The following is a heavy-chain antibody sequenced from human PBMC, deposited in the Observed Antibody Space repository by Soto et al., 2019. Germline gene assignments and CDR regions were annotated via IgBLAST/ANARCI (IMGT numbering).Heavy chain of an antibody. Sequence: QVVQSGAEVRKPGASVKVSCKASGYSFTTYYIHWFRQAPGQGLEWMAKINPNGGTTNYAQKFQGRVTVTRDMSASTVYMELSSLRSDDTAIYYCAAYCSGGGCPPGPWNWGRGTMVTVSS. CDR3: AAYCSGGGCPPGPWN. D-gene: IGHD2-15*01. CDR1: GYSFTTYY. V-gene: IGHV1-46*03. J-gene: IGHJ3*01. CDR2: INPNGGTT.